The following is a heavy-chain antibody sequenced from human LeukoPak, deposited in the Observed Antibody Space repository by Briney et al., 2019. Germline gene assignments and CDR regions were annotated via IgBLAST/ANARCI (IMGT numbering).Heavy chain of an antibody. Sequence: GGSLRLSCAASGFTFSRYWMHWVRQVPGKGLVCVSRITSDGSTTSYAGSVRGRFTISRDNAKNTVYLQMNSLRAEDTAVYYCARDLTGAVFDFWGQGTLVTVSS. D-gene: IGHD1-26*01. CDR1: GFTFSRYW. CDR2: ITSDGSTT. V-gene: IGHV3-74*01. CDR3: ARDLTGAVFDF. J-gene: IGHJ4*02.